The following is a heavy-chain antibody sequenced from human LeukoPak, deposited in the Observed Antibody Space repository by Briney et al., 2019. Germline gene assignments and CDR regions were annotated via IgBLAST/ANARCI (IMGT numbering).Heavy chain of an antibody. CDR2: INPGGSQK. D-gene: IGHD6-19*01. V-gene: IGHV3-7*03. CDR3: AKDGGGWYTSGWYYFDY. CDR1: GFTFSLYW. Sequence: GGSLRLSCAASGFTFSLYWMTWVRQSPGKGLEWVADINPGGSQKYSVDSVKGRFTISRDNSKNTLYLQMDSLRAEDTALYYCAKDGGGWYTSGWYYFDYWGQGILVTVSS. J-gene: IGHJ4*02.